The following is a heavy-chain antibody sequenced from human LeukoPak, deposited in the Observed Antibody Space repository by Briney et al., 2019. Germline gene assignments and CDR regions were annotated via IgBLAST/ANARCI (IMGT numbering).Heavy chain of an antibody. D-gene: IGHD5-18*01. V-gene: IGHV3-21*01. CDR2: ISSSSSYI. CDR1: GFTFSSYS. CDR3: ARDRSRGYSYGYPDY. J-gene: IGHJ4*02. Sequence: GGSLRLSCAASGFTFSSYSMNWVRQAPGKGLEWVSSISSSSSYIYYADSVKGRFTISRDNAKNSLYLQMNSLRAEDTAVYYCARDRSRGYSYGYPDYWGQGTLVTVSS.